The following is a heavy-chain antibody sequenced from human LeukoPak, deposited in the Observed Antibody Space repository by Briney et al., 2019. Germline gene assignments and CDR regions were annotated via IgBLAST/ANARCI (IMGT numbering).Heavy chain of an antibody. V-gene: IGHV5-51*01. Sequence: GESLKISCKGSGYSFPIYWIAWVRQMPGKGLEWMGIIYPGDSDTRYSPSFQGQITISADKSISTAYLQWSSLKASDTAMYYCARRSTYGSGTNYHFEYWGQGTLVNVSS. CDR3: ARRSTYGSGTNYHFEY. J-gene: IGHJ4*02. D-gene: IGHD3-10*01. CDR2: IYPGDSDT. CDR1: GYSFPIYW.